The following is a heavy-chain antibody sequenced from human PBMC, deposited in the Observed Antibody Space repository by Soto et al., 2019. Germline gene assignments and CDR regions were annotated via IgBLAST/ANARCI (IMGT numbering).Heavy chain of an antibody. V-gene: IGHV3-23*01. J-gene: IGHJ4*02. Sequence: EVQLLESGGGLVQPGESLRLSCAASGCTFSSYAMSWVRQAPGKGLEWVSVISGSDDSTYYADTVKGRFTISRDNSKNTLYLQMNSLRAEGTAVYYCAKRSSSSTFDYWGQGTLVTVSS. CDR2: ISGSDDST. D-gene: IGHD6-6*01. CDR1: GCTFSSYA. CDR3: AKRSSSSTFDY.